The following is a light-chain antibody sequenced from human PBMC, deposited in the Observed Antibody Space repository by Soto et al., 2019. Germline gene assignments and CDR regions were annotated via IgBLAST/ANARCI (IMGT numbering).Light chain of an antibody. CDR3: QSSDSSLSGYV. Sequence: QSVLTQPPSVSGAPGQRVTISCTGSSSNIGAGYDVHWYQQLPGTAPKLLIYGNSNRPSGVPDRFSGSKSGTSASLAITGLQAEDEADYYCQSSDSSLSGYVFRTGTKVPVL. V-gene: IGLV1-40*01. CDR2: GNS. J-gene: IGLJ1*01. CDR1: SSNIGAGYD.